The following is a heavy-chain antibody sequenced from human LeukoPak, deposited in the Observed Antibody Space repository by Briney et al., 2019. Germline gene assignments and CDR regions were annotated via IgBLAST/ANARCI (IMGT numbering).Heavy chain of an antibody. D-gene: IGHD5-12*01. CDR2: IYPGDSDT. CDR1: GYSFTSYW. V-gene: IGHV5-51*01. CDR3: ARGGYDPWGYYYGMDV. Sequence: GESLKISCKGSGYSFTSYWNGWVRQMPGKGLEWMGIIYPGDSDTRYSPSFQGQVTISADKSISTAYLQWSSLKASDTAMYYCARGGYDPWGYYYGMDVWGKGTTVTVSS. J-gene: IGHJ6*04.